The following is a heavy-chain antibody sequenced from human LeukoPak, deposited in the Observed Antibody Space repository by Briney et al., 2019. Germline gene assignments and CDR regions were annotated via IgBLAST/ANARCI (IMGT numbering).Heavy chain of an antibody. V-gene: IGHV3-48*01. CDR2: ISSSSSTI. Sequence: PGGSLRLSCAAFGFTFSSYWMHWVRQAPGKGLEWVSYISSSSSTIYYADSVKGRFTISRDNAKNSLYLQMNSLRAEDTAVYYCARDGPEVKEPHDYWGQGTLVTVSS. CDR3: ARDGPEVKEPHDY. CDR1: GFTFSSYW. D-gene: IGHD1-14*01. J-gene: IGHJ4*02.